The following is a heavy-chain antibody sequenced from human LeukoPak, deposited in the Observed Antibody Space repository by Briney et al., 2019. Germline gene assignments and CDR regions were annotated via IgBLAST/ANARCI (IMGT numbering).Heavy chain of an antibody. CDR3: AKGHKISTVTTPPTYYMDV. J-gene: IGHJ6*03. CDR2: VKSDGSDT. D-gene: IGHD4-17*01. V-gene: IGHV3-74*01. Sequence: QAGGSLRLSCAASGSTFSRYWMHWVRQAPGKGLVWVSRVKSDGSDTIYADSVKGRFTISRDNSKNTLYLQMNSLRAEDTAVYYCAKGHKISTVTTPPTYYMDVWGKGTTVTVSS. CDR1: GSTFSRYW.